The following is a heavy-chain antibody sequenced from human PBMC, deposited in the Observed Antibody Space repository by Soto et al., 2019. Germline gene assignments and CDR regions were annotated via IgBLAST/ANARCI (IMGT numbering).Heavy chain of an antibody. CDR1: GFLLSVSA. Sequence: GGSLRLSCEASGFLLSVSAVHWVRQASGKGLEWVGRIRNKANNYATAYAASVKGRFTVSRDDSKNTAYLQMNSLKTEDSAVYSCTRLEYDVDVWGQGTTVTVSS. J-gene: IGHJ6*02. V-gene: IGHV3-73*01. CDR3: TRLEYDVDV. CDR2: IRNKANNYAT.